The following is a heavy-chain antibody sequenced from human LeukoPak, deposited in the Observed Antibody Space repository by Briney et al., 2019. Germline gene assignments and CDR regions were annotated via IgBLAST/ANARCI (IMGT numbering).Heavy chain of an antibody. V-gene: IGHV4-34*01. D-gene: IGHD2-8*01. Sequence: PSETLSLTCAVYGGSFSGYYWSWIRQPPGKGLEWIGEINHSGSTNYNPSLKSRVTISVDTSKNQFSLKLSSVTAADTAVYCCARSVLMVYAIRDYYYGMDVWGQGTTVTVSS. J-gene: IGHJ6*02. CDR3: ARSVLMVYAIRDYYYGMDV. CDR1: GGSFSGYY. CDR2: INHSGST.